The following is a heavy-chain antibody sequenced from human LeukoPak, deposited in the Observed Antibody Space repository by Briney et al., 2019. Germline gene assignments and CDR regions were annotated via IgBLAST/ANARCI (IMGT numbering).Heavy chain of an antibody. J-gene: IGHJ6*03. CDR3: ARVRYFDWPYSADYYYYYMDV. CDR1: GGTFSSYA. CDR2: IIPIFGTA. D-gene: IGHD3-9*01. Sequence: SVKVSCKASGGTFSSYAISWVRQAPGQGLEWMGGIIPIFGTANYAQKFQGRVTITADKSTSTAYMELSSLRSEDTAVYYCARVRYFDWPYSADYYYYYMDVWGKGTTVTVSS. V-gene: IGHV1-69*06.